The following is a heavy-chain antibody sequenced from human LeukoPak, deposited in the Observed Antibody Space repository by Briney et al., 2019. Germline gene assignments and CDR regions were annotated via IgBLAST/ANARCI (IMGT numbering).Heavy chain of an antibody. Sequence: SGTLSLTCTVSGGSISTYYWSWIRQPPGKRLEWIGYIYYSGSTNYNPSLKGRVTISVDTSKNQFSLKLSSVTAADTAVYYCARVEVGATVGFDYWGQGTLVTVSS. D-gene: IGHD1-26*01. CDR1: GGSISTYY. CDR2: IYYSGST. J-gene: IGHJ4*02. V-gene: IGHV4-59*01. CDR3: ARVEVGATVGFDY.